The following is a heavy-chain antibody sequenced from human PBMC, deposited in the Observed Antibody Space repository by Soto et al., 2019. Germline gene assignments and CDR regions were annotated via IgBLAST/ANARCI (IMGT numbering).Heavy chain of an antibody. V-gene: IGHV4-61*01. Sequence: SETLSLTCTVSGGSVSSGSYYWSWIRQPPGKGLEWIGYIYYSGSTTYNPSLKSRVTISVDTSKNQFSLKLSSVTAADTAVYYCARADLDGDYYDSSGYYSEGGDYWGQGTLVTVSS. CDR1: GGSVSSGSYY. CDR3: ARADLDGDYYDSSGYYSEGGDY. CDR2: IYYSGST. D-gene: IGHD3-22*01. J-gene: IGHJ4*02.